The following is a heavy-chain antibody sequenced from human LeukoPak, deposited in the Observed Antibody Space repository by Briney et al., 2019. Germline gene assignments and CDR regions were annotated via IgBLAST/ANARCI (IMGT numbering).Heavy chain of an antibody. Sequence: SETLSLTCTVSGGSISSSSYYWGWIRQPPGKGLEWIGSIYYSGSTYYNPSLKSRVTISVDTSKNQFSLKLSSLTAADTAVYYCARDRNYYDSSGYYFPWGQGTLVTVSS. V-gene: IGHV4-39*07. J-gene: IGHJ5*02. CDR2: IYYSGST. CDR1: GGSISSSSYY. CDR3: ARDRNYYDSSGYYFP. D-gene: IGHD3-22*01.